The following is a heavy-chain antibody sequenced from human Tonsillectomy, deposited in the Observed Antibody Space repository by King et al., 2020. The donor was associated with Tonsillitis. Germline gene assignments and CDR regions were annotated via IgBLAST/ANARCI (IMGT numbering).Heavy chain of an antibody. CDR3: ASYGSALFDY. D-gene: IGHD3-10*01. CDR2: FYYTGIT. V-gene: IGHV4-30-4*01. J-gene: IGHJ4*02. CDR1: CSSISSYDYY. Sequence: VQLQESGPGLVKPSQTLSLTCNVSCSSISSYDYYWSWIRQPPGKGLEWIGYFYYTGITYYNPSRKSRVTISVETAKSQCSLKLSSVTAADTAVYYCASYGSALFDYWGQGTLVTVSS.